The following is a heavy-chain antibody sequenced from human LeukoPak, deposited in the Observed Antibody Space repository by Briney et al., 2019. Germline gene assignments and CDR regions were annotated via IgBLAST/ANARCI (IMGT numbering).Heavy chain of an antibody. Sequence: PGGSLRLPCAASGFTFSSYAMHWVRQAPGKGLEWVAVISYDGSNKYYADSVKGRFTISRDNSKNTLYLQMNSLRAEDTAVYYCARAHLQYRGSGYYTFLDYWGQGTLVTVSS. CDR2: ISYDGSNK. J-gene: IGHJ4*02. CDR1: GFTFSSYA. CDR3: ARAHLQYRGSGYYTFLDY. D-gene: IGHD3-22*01. V-gene: IGHV3-30*04.